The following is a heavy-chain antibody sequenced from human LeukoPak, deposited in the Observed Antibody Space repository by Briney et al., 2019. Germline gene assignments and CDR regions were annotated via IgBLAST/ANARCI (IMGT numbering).Heavy chain of an antibody. D-gene: IGHD4-17*01. CDR3: AHSGRATVKFSWFDP. Sequence: ESGPTQVNPTPTLTLTCTFSGFSLSTSGVGVGWIRQPPGKALEWLALIYWDDDKRYSPYLKSRLTITKDTSKNQVVLTMTNMDPVGTATYYCAHSGRATVKFSWFDPWGQGTLVTVSS. J-gene: IGHJ5*02. CDR1: GFSLSTSGVG. CDR2: IYWDDDK. V-gene: IGHV2-5*02.